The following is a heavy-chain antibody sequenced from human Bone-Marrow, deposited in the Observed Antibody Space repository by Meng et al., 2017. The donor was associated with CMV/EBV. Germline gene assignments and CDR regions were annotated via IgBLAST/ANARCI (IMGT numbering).Heavy chain of an antibody. CDR3: ARGEYNPDY. J-gene: IGHJ4*02. CDR2: MNPNSGNT. CDR1: GYTFTSYD. V-gene: IGHV1-8*02. D-gene: IGHD1-1*01. Sequence: ASVKVSCKASGYTFTSYDINWVRQATGQGLEWMGWMNPNSGNTGYAQKFQGRLIVTRDTSTSTVYMELSSLRSEDTAIYYCARGEYNPDYWGQGTLVTVSS.